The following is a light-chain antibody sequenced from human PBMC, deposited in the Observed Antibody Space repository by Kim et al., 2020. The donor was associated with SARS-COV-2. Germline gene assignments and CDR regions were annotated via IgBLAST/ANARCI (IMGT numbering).Light chain of an antibody. J-gene: IGKJ1*01. Sequence: SPGERATPSCRASRDVRSTYLAGYQQQTGQGPRLLINGAAGRATGIPDGFSGSGSGTDFTLTITRLEPEDVAVYYWQQYSSSPATFGQGTKVDIK. CDR2: GAA. CDR3: QQYSSSPAT. CDR1: RDVRSTY. V-gene: IGKV3-20*01.